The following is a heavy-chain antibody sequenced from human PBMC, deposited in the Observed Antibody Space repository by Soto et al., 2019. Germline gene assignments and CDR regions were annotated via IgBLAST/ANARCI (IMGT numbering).Heavy chain of an antibody. V-gene: IGHV5-51*01. CDR3: ARTAAAGKYYYGVDV. CDR1: YW. Sequence: YWSWIRQHPGKGLEWMGIIYPGDSDTRYSPSFQGQVTISADKSISTAYLQWSSLKASDTAIYYCARTAAAGKYYYGVDVWGQGTTVTVSS. D-gene: IGHD6-13*01. J-gene: IGHJ6*02. CDR2: IYPGDSDT.